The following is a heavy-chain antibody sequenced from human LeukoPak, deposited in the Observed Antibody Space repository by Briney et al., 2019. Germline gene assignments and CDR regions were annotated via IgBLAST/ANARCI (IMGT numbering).Heavy chain of an antibody. J-gene: IGHJ4*02. D-gene: IGHD3-22*01. V-gene: IGHV3-11*05. CDR1: GFTFSDFY. Sequence: GGSLRLSCAPSGFTFSDFYMSWIRQAPGKGLEWISYISSSGSSTNYADSVKGRFTISRDNAKNSLYLQMNSLRAEDTAVYYCARDLIHRSGEANYWGRGTLVTVSS. CDR3: ARDLIHRSGEANY. CDR2: ISSSGSST.